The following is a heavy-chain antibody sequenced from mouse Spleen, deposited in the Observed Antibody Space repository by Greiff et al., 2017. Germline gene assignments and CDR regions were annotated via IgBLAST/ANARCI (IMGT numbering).Heavy chain of an antibody. Sequence: EVQVVESGPGLVKPSQSLSLTCSVTGYSFTSGYYWNWIRQFPGNKLEWMGYISYDGSNNYNPSLKNRTSITRDTSKNQFFLKLNSVTTEDTATYYCARGPNWVFDYWGQGTTLTVSS. D-gene: IGHD4-1*01. V-gene: IGHV3-6*01. CDR3: ARGPNWVFDY. CDR1: GYSFTSGYY. J-gene: IGHJ2*01. CDR2: ISYDGSN.